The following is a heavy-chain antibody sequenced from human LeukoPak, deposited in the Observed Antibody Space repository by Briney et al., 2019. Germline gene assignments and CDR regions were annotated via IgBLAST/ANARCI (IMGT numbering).Heavy chain of an antibody. V-gene: IGHV4-59*01. Sequence: SETLSLTCTVSGCSISSFYWSWIRQPPGKGLEWIGYIYYSGSTNYNPSLKSRVTISVDTSKNQFSLRLSSVTAADTAVYYCARLGYYGSGSYPDYWGQGTLVTVSS. J-gene: IGHJ4*02. CDR3: ARLGYYGSGSYPDY. CDR2: IYYSGST. D-gene: IGHD3-10*01. CDR1: GCSISSFY.